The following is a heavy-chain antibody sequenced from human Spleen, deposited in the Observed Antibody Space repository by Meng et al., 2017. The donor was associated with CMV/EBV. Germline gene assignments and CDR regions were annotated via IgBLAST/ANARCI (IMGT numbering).Heavy chain of an antibody. J-gene: IGHJ3*02. CDR1: GFTFSNYG. V-gene: IGHV3-30*02. Sequence: GESLKISCAASGFTFSNYGIHWVRQAPGKGLEWVATIRYDGTDKYYVVSVKGRFSILRDNSKNTVDLQMNSLRPEGTAVYYCAKDQNASRLGSITGVGVVTPDAFDIWGQGTMVTVSS. D-gene: IGHD3-3*01. CDR2: IRYDGTDK. CDR3: AKDQNASRLGSITGVGVVTPDAFDI.